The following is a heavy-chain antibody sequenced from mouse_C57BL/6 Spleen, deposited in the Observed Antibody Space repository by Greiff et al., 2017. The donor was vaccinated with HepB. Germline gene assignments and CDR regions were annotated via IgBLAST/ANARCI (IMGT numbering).Heavy chain of an antibody. CDR2: ISRGGDYI. CDR3: TSAGGFAY. Sequence: EVQVVESGEGLVKPGGSLKLSCAASGFTFSSYAMSWVRQTPEKRQEWVAYISRGGDYIYYADTMKGRFTISRDKARNTLYLQMSSLKSEDTAMYYCTSAGGFAYWGQGTLVTVSA. J-gene: IGHJ3*01. V-gene: IGHV5-9-1*02. CDR1: GFTFSSYA.